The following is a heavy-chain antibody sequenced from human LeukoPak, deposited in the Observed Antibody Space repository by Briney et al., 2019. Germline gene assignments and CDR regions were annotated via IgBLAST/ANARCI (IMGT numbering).Heavy chain of an antibody. Sequence: PGGSLRLSCAASGYIVSSNHMTWVRQAPGKGLEWVSTISSSGTYIYYADSVKGRFTISRDNAKNSLCLQMNSLRAEDTAVYYCARDPGRSGGSCYSDYWGQGTLVTVSS. J-gene: IGHJ4*02. CDR3: ARDPGRSGGSCYSDY. V-gene: IGHV3-21*01. CDR1: GYIVSSNH. CDR2: ISSSGTYI. D-gene: IGHD2-15*01.